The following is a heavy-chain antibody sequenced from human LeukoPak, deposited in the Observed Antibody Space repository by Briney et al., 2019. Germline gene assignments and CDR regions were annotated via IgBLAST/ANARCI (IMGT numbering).Heavy chain of an antibody. Sequence: GGSLRLSCTASGFTFRSYGMHWVRQAPGKGLEWVAYIQYDRTNEQYAHSVKGRFRISRDNSNNILYLQMNSLRTEDTAVYYCAKDRCSNGIGCYYYYMEVWGKGTTVTISS. D-gene: IGHD2-8*01. CDR1: GFTFRSYG. CDR3: AKDRCSNGIGCYYYYMEV. CDR2: IQYDRTNE. V-gene: IGHV3-30*02. J-gene: IGHJ6*03.